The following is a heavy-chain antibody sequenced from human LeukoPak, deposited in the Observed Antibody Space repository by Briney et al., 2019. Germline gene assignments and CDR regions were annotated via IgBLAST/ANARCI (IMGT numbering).Heavy chain of an antibody. J-gene: IGHJ4*02. CDR2: ISTSSSYI. V-gene: IGHV3-21*01. CDR3: ARGGVGVTLISWSDY. D-gene: IGHD1-26*01. CDR1: GFTVSGNY. Sequence: GGSLRLSCAVSGFTVSGNYMSWIRQAPGKGLEWVSSISTSSSYIYYADSVKGRFTISRDNARNSLYLQMNSLRAEDTAVYYCARGGVGVTLISWSDYWGRGTLVTVSS.